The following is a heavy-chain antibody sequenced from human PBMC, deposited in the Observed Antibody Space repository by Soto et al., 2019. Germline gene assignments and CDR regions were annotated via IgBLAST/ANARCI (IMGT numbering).Heavy chain of an antibody. CDR2: MNPNSGNT. CDR1: GYTFTSYD. V-gene: IGHV1-8*01. Sequence: QVQLVQSGAEVKKPGASVKVSCKASGYTFTSYDINWVRQATGQGLEWMGWMNPNSGNTGYAQKFQGRVTMTRNTCISTAYRELSSLRSEDTAVYYCAAKGRPYSTFLYYYYGMDVWGQGTTVTVSS. CDR3: AAKGRPYSTFLYYYYGMDV. D-gene: IGHD1-1*01. J-gene: IGHJ6*02.